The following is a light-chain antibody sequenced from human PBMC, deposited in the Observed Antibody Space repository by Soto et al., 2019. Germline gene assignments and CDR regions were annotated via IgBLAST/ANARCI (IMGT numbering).Light chain of an antibody. CDR3: HQYGRSPPYT. Sequence: EIVLTQSPGTLSLSPGERATLSCRASQSVNSNYLAWYQQRPGQAPRLLIYGASSRATGIPDRFSGSGSGTDFTLTISRLEPEDFAVYYCHQYGRSPPYTFGPGTKVDMK. V-gene: IGKV3-20*01. CDR1: QSVNSNY. CDR2: GAS. J-gene: IGKJ3*01.